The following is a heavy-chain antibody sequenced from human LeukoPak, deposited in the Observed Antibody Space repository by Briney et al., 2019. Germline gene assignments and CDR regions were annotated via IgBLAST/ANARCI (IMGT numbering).Heavy chain of an antibody. J-gene: IGHJ4*02. Sequence: QSGGSLRLSCAASGFTFSSYGMHWVRQAPGKGLEWVAVIWYDGSNKYYADSVKGRFTISRDNSKNTLYLQMTSLRAEDTSVYYCAGEGPRDSRSSSSSLDYWGQGTVVTVSS. V-gene: IGHV3-33*01. CDR1: GFTFSSYG. D-gene: IGHD6-6*01. CDR3: AGEGPRDSRSSSSSLDY. CDR2: IWYDGSNK.